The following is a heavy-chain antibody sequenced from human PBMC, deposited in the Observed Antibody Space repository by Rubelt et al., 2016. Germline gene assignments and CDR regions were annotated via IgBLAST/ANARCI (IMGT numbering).Heavy chain of an antibody. CDR1: GLTFSSSA. J-gene: IGHJ4*02. Sequence: GLTFSSSAMHWVRQAPDKGLEWLAVISYDGSNKYYADSVKGRFTISRDNSKNTLYLQMNRLRAEDTDVYYCARGWPIVGTTALDYWGQGTLVTVSS. D-gene: IGHD1-26*01. V-gene: IGHV3-30*04. CDR2: ISYDGSNK. CDR3: ARGWPIVGTTALDY.